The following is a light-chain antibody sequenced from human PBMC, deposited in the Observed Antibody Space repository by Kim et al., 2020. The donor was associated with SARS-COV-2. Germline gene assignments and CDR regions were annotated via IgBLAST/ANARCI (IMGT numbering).Light chain of an antibody. V-gene: IGKV1-5*03. CDR2: KAS. CDR1: QSISSW. CDR3: QQYNTYPYT. Sequence: SASVGARVTITCRASQSISSWLAWYQQKPGKAPKVLIYKASTLESGVPSRFSGSGSGTEFTLTISSLQPDDFATYYCQQYNTYPYTFGQGTKLEI. J-gene: IGKJ2*01.